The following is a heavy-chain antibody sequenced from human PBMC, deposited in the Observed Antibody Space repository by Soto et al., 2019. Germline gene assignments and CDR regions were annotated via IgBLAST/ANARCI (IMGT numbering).Heavy chain of an antibody. CDR2: IKSKTDGGTT. CDR1: GFTFSNAW. Sequence: GGSLRLSCAASGFTFSNAWMSWVRQAPGKGLEWVGRIKSKTDGGTTDYAAPVKGRFTISRDDSKNTLYLQMNSLKTEDTAVYYCTTGPPSTTVRLRAFDIWGQGTMVTVSS. J-gene: IGHJ3*02. CDR3: TTGPPSTTVRLRAFDI. V-gene: IGHV3-15*01. D-gene: IGHD4-17*01.